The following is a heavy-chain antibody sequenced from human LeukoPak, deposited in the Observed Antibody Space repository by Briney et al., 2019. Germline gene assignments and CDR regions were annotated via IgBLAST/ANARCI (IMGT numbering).Heavy chain of an antibody. CDR1: GFTFSIYG. J-gene: IGHJ5*02. D-gene: IGHD6-13*01. V-gene: IGHV3-33*01. CDR3: ARSKGIAAAISNWFDP. Sequence: GGSLRLSCAASGFTFSIYGMHWVRQAPGKGLEWVAVIWYDGSNKYYADSVKGRFTISRDNSKNTLYLQMNSLRAEDTAVYYCARSKGIAAAISNWFDPWGQRTLVTVSS. CDR2: IWYDGSNK.